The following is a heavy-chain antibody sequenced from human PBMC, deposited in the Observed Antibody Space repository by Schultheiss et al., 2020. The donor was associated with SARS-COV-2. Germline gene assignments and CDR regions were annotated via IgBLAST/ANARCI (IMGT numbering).Heavy chain of an antibody. CDR2: IYYSGST. CDR3: LFRLAEYFQH. V-gene: IGHV4-34*03. J-gene: IGHJ1*01. Sequence: SETLSLTCAVYGGSFSGYYWSWIRQPPGKGLEWIGYIYYSGSTNYNPSLKSRVTISVDTSKNQFSLKLSSVTAADTAVYYCLFRLAEYFQHWGQGTLVTVSS. D-gene: IGHD3-3*01. CDR1: GGSFSGYY.